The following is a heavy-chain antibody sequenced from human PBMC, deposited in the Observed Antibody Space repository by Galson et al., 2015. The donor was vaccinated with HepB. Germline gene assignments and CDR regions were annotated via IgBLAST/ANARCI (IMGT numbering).Heavy chain of an antibody. Sequence: ETLSLTCTVSGGSISSRDYYWGWIRQPPGKGLEWIGHIYFSGNSYYNPSLKSRVTISVDTSKNQFSLKLSSVTAADTAVYYCARLRRDGYNFLDFWGQGTLVTVSS. CDR1: GGSISSRDYY. J-gene: IGHJ4*02. CDR3: ARLRRDGYNFLDF. CDR2: IYFSGNS. V-gene: IGHV4-39*01. D-gene: IGHD5-24*01.